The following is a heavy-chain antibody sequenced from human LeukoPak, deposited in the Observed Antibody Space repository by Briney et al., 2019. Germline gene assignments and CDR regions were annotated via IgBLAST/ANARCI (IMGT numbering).Heavy chain of an antibody. CDR3: TKLHSATITADFDH. V-gene: IGHV3-23*01. CDR1: GFTFSSSA. Sequence: GGSLRLSCAASGFTFSSSAMSWVRQAPGKGLEWVSGISIGGDYTYYADSVKGRFTISRDNSKNTLSLQMSNLRAEDTAIYYCTKLHSATITADFDHWGQGTLVTVSS. J-gene: IGHJ4*02. D-gene: IGHD1-14*01. CDR2: ISIGGDYT.